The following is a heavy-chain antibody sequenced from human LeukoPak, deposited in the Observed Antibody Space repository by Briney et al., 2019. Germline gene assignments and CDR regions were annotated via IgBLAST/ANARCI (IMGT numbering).Heavy chain of an antibody. V-gene: IGHV3-48*03. CDR1: GFTFSSYE. CDR2: ISSSGSTM. Sequence: QPGGSLRLSCAAPGFTFSSYEMNWVRQAPGKGLEWISYISSSGSTMYYADSVKGRFTISRDNAKNSLYLQMNSLRAEDTAIYYCASSSWYALDYWGQGTLVTVSS. J-gene: IGHJ4*02. CDR3: ASSSWYALDY. D-gene: IGHD6-13*01.